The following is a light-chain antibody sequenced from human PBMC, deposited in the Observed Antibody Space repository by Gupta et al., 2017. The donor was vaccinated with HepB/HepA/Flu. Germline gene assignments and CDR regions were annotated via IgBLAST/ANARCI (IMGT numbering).Light chain of an antibody. CDR3: SSFRIGTTLGV. CDR1: SGDVGGFNS. Sequence: QSGLTQPASVSGSPGQSITISCTGSSGDVGGFNSVSWYQQYPGRAPKLLIYDVTNRPSGVSYRFSGSKSGNKASLNISGLQAEDDADDYCSSFRIGTTLGVFGGGTKVTVL. CDR2: DVT. V-gene: IGLV2-14*03. J-gene: IGLJ3*02.